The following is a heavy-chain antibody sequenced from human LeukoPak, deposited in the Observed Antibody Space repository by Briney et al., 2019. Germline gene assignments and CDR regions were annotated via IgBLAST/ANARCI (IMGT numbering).Heavy chain of an antibody. Sequence: SETLSLTCTVSGGSISSGDYYWSWIRQPPGKGLEWIGYIYYSGSTYYNPSLKSRVTISVDTSKNQFSLKLSSVTAADTAVYYCARVYPDISGGSAFDIWGQGTMVTVSS. J-gene: IGHJ3*02. CDR2: IYYSGST. CDR3: ARVYPDISGGSAFDI. D-gene: IGHD2-15*01. V-gene: IGHV4-30-4*01. CDR1: GGSISSGDYY.